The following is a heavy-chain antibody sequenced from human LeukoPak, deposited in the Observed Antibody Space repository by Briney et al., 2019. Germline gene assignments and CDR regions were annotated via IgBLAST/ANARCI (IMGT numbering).Heavy chain of an antibody. V-gene: IGHV4-4*07. CDR3: ARDHGVVVPAAILYYYMDV. CDR2: IYTSGST. D-gene: IGHD2-2*01. Sequence: GSLRLSCAASGFGVSVNYMSWIRQPAGKGLERIGRIYTSGSTNYNPSLKSRVTMSVDTSKNQFSLKLSSVTAADTAVYYCARDHGVVVPAAILYYYMDVWGKGTTVTVSS. CDR1: GFGVSVNY. J-gene: IGHJ6*03.